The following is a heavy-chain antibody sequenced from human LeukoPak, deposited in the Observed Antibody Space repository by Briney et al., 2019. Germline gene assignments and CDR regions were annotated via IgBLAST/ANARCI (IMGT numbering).Heavy chain of an antibody. V-gene: IGHV3-30*01. Sequence: GGSLRLSCAASGFTFSSYAMHWVRQAPGKGLEWVAVISYDGSNKYYADSVKGRFTISRDNSKNTLYLQMNSLGAEDTAVYYCAGPGIAAERSFDYWGQGTLVTVSS. D-gene: IGHD6-13*01. CDR1: GFTFSSYA. J-gene: IGHJ4*02. CDR3: AGPGIAAERSFDY. CDR2: ISYDGSNK.